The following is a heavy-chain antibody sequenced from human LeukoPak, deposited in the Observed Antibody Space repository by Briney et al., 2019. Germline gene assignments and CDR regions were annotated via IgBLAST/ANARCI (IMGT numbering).Heavy chain of an antibody. V-gene: IGHV4-38-2*01. D-gene: IGHD2-15*01. CDR1: GFSFSSGYF. CDR3: ARRSIYCSGGSCYYFDY. Sequence: PSETLSLTCRVSGFSFSSGYFWGWIRQPPGKGLEWIGSFYHSGITYYNPSLKSRVTISVEMSKNQFSLKLSSVTAADTAVYYCARRSIYCSGGSCYYFDYWGQGTLVTVSS. CDR2: FYHSGIT. J-gene: IGHJ4*02.